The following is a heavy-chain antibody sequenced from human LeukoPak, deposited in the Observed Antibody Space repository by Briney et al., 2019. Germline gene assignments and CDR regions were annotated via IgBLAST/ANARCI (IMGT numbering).Heavy chain of an antibody. CDR1: GFTFSTYA. Sequence: GGSLRLSCAASGFTFSTYAMSWVRQAPGKGLEWVSTISGGGSSTYYADSVKGRFTISRDNSKNTLFLQMNSLRAEDTAVYYCAKDKSYYDILTAPLGYWGQGTLVTVSS. D-gene: IGHD3-9*01. CDR3: AKDKSYYDILTAPLGY. J-gene: IGHJ4*02. CDR2: ISGGGSST. V-gene: IGHV3-23*01.